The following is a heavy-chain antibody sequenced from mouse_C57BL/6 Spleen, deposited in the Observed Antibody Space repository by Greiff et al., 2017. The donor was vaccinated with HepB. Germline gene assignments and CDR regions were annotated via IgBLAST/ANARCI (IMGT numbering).Heavy chain of an antibody. CDR1: GYTFTSYW. D-gene: IGHD1-1*01. CDR3: ARRSYGSSLYYAMDY. V-gene: IGHV1-59*01. Sequence: QVQLQQPGAELVRPGTSVKLSCKASGYTFTSYWMHWVKQRPGQGLEWIGVIDPSDSYTNYNQKFKGKATLTVDTSSSTAYMQLSSLTSEDSAVYYCARRSYGSSLYYAMDYWGQGTSVTVSS. CDR2: IDPSDSYT. J-gene: IGHJ4*01.